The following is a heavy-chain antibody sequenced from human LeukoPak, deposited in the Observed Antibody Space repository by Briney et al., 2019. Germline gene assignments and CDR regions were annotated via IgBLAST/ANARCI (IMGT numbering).Heavy chain of an antibody. CDR2: TYYRSKWYN. CDR1: GDSPSSNSAA. V-gene: IGHV6-1*01. D-gene: IGHD2-15*01. J-gene: IGHJ5*02. CDR3: ARESWDIEGYNWFDP. Sequence: SQTLSLTSAISGDSPSSNSAAWNWIRQSPSRGLEWLGRTYYRSKWYNNYAVSVKSRITINPDTSKNQFSLQLNSVTPEDTAVYYCARESWDIEGYNWFDPWGQGTLVSVSS.